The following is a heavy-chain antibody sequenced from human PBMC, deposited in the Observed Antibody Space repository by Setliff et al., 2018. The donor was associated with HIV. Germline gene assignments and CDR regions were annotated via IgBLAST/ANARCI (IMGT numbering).Heavy chain of an antibody. CDR1: GFTFSSYS. J-gene: IGHJ6*02. V-gene: IGHV3-48*01. CDR2: ISSSSYTI. D-gene: IGHD3-3*01. Sequence: GGSLRLSCAVSGFTFSSYSMTWVRQAPGKGLEWVSYISSSSYTIYYADSVRGRFTISRDNSKNTLYLQMNSLRAEDTAVYYCATFPITIFGVVGVRDVWGQGTTVTV. CDR3: ATFPITIFGVVGVRDV.